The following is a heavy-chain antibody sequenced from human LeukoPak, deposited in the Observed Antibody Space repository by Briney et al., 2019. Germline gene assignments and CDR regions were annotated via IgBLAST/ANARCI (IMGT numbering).Heavy chain of an antibody. J-gene: IGHJ2*01. CDR2: INHSGST. Sequence: SETLSLTCAVYGGSFSGYYWSWIRQPPGKWLGWIGEINHSGSTNYNPSLKSRVTISVDTSKNQFSLKLSSVTAADTAVYYCARLPAVAGLYWYFDLWGRGTLVTVSS. CDR1: GGSFSGYY. CDR3: ARLPAVAGLYWYFDL. V-gene: IGHV4-34*01. D-gene: IGHD6-19*01.